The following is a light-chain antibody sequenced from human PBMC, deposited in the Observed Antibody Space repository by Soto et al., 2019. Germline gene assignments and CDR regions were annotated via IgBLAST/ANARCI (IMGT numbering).Light chain of an antibody. V-gene: IGKV1-6*01. J-gene: IGKJ1*01. Sequence: ATQMTQSPSSLSASVGDRVTISCRASQGISNYLAWYQQRPGKAPKLLIFGATTLQSGVPSRFSASGSGPDFPLTISSLQPEDFATYYCLQDYNYPWTFGQGTKVDIK. CDR3: LQDYNYPWT. CDR2: GAT. CDR1: QGISNY.